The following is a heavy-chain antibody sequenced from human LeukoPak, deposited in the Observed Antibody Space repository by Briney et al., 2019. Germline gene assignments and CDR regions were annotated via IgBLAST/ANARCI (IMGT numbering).Heavy chain of an antibody. CDR2: IHSDGIST. CDR3: ARDRYYVPDY. CDR1: GFTFSNTW. V-gene: IGHV3-74*03. J-gene: IGHJ4*02. Sequence: GGSLRLSCAASGFTFSNTWMHWVRHAPGKGLVWVSRIHSDGISTTYADSVKGRFTISRDNAKNTLYLQMNSLRAEDTAVYYCARDRYYVPDYWGQGTLVTVSS. D-gene: IGHD3-10*02.